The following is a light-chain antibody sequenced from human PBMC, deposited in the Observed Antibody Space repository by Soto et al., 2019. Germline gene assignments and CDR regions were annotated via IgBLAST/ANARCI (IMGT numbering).Light chain of an antibody. J-gene: IGKJ1*01. CDR3: QQYGSSPTWT. V-gene: IGKV3-20*01. CDR2: GAS. CDR1: QSVSSNY. Sequence: EIVLTQSPGTLSLSPGERATLSCRASQSVSSNYLAWYQQKPGQAPGLLIYGASTRATGIPDRFSGSGSGTDFTLTISRLEPEDSAVYYCQQYGSSPTWTFGQGTKVDIK.